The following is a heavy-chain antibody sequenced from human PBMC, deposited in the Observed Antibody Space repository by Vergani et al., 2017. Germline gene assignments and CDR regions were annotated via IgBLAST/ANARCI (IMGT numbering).Heavy chain of an antibody. J-gene: IGHJ6*03. Sequence: QVQLQESGPGLVKPSETLSLTCTVSGDSISSYFWSWIRQPAGKGLEWIGSIYYSGSTYYNPSLKSRVTISVDTSKNQFSLKLSSVTAADTAVYYCARLSCSSTSCFYYYYYYMDVWGKGP. D-gene: IGHD2-2*01. V-gene: IGHV4-59*05. CDR2: IYYSGST. CDR3: ARLSCSSTSCFYYYYYYMDV. CDR1: GDSISSYF.